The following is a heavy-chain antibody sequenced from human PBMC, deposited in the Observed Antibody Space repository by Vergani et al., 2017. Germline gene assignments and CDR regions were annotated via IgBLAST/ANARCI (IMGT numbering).Heavy chain of an antibody. V-gene: IGHV4-59*01. J-gene: IGHJ5*02. CDR2: IYYSGST. CDR3: ARGHYDNWTGYYPHNWFDP. D-gene: IGHD3-9*01. CDR1: GGSISSYY. Sequence: QVQLQESGPGLVKPSETLSLTCTVSGGSISSYYWSWIRQPTGKGLEWIGYIYYSGSTNYNPSLKSRVTISVDTSKNQFSLKLSSVTAADTAVYYCARGHYDNWTGYYPHNWFDPWGQGTLVTVSS.